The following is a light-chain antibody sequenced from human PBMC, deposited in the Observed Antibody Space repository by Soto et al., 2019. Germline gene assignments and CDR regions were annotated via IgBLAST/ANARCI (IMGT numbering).Light chain of an antibody. CDR1: SSDIGVYNY. V-gene: IGLV2-14*01. CDR2: EVR. Sequence: ALTQPASVSGSPGQSITVSCTGTSSDIGVYNYVSWYQQHPGKAPKLMIYEVRNRPSGVSTRFSGSKSGNTASLTISGLQAEDEADYYCSSYTTSNTYVFGTGTKVTVL. CDR3: SSYTTSNTYV. J-gene: IGLJ1*01.